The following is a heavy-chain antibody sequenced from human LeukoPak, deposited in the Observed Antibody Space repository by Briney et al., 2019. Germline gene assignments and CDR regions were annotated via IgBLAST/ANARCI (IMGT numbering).Heavy chain of an antibody. V-gene: IGHV3-7*01. CDR2: IKEDGSEK. CDR3: ARDGSRGSYLDY. J-gene: IGHJ4*02. D-gene: IGHD1-26*01. Sequence: GGSLRLSCAASGFTFSTYWMSWVRQAPGKGLEWVANIKEDGSEKYYVDSVKGRFTISRDNAKNTLYLQMNSLRAEDTAVYYCARDGSRGSYLDYWGQGTLVTVSS. CDR1: GFTFSTYW.